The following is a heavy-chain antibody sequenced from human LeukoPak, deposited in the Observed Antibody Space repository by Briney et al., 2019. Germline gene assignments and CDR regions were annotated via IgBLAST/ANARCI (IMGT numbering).Heavy chain of an antibody. CDR1: GESFSGYY. Sequence: SETLSLTCAVYGESFSGYYWTWIRQPPGEGLEWIGEINHSGSTNYNPSLKSRVTISVDTSKNQFSLKLSSVTAADTAVYYCARQLPDVVVTPNWYFDLWGRGTLVTVSS. V-gene: IGHV4-34*01. CDR2: INHSGST. D-gene: IGHD3-22*01. J-gene: IGHJ2*01. CDR3: ARQLPDVVVTPNWYFDL.